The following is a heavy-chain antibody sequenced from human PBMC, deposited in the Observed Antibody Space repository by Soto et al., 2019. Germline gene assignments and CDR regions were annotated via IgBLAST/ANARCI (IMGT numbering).Heavy chain of an antibody. CDR2: IIPIFGTA. J-gene: IGHJ4*02. V-gene: IGHV1-69*01. CDR1: GGTFSSYA. D-gene: IGHD2-15*01. CDR3: ARDKRWYDFDY. Sequence: QVQLVQSGAEVTKPGSSVKVSCKASGGTFSSYAISWVRQAPGHGLEWMGGIIPIFGTANYAPKFQGRVTTSADESTSTAYMELNSLRSEDTAVYYCARDKRWYDFDYWGQGTLVNVSS.